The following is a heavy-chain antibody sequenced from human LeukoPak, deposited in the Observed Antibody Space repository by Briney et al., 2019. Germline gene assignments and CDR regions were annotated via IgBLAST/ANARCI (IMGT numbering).Heavy chain of an antibody. V-gene: IGHV3-21*01. Sequence: GGSLRLSCAPSGFTFSSYSMIWVRQAPGKGLEWVSSISSSSSYIYYADSVKGRFTISRDNAKNSLYLQMNSLRAEDTAVYYCARGSSYDFWSGSYFDYWGQGTLVTVSS. CDR3: ARGSSYDFWSGSYFDY. CDR1: GFTFSSYS. J-gene: IGHJ4*02. CDR2: ISSSSSYI. D-gene: IGHD3-3*01.